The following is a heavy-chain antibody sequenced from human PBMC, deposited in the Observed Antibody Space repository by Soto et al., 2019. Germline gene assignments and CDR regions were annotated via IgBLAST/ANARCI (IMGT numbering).Heavy chain of an antibody. V-gene: IGHV3-23*01. CDR2: IGVSGGGA. CDR3: AKDAPASGHLSDY. J-gene: IGHJ4*02. CDR1: GFTFSSYD. D-gene: IGHD2-15*01. Sequence: GGSLRLSCAASGFTFSSYDMIWVRQAPGKGLEWVSTIGVSGGGATYGDSVKGRFTISRDNSRNTLYLQLNSLRAEDTAVYYCAKDAPASGHLSDYWGQGTLVTVSS.